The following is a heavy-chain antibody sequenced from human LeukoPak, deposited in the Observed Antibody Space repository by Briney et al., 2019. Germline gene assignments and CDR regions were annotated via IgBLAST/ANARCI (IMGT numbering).Heavy chain of an antibody. CDR3: ARLPVYCGGDCYSYGLDY. D-gene: IGHD2-21*02. CDR1: GGSISSSSYY. V-gene: IGHV4-39*07. J-gene: IGHJ4*02. Sequence: SETLSLTCTVSGGSISSSSYYWGWIRQPPGKGLEWIGSIYYSGSTYYNPSLKSRVTISVDTSKNQFSLKLSSVTAADTAVYYCARLPVYCGGDCYSYGLDYWGQGTLVTVSS. CDR2: IYYSGST.